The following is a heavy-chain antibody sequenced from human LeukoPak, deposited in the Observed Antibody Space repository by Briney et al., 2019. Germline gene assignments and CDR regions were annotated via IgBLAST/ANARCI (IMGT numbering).Heavy chain of an antibody. J-gene: IGHJ5*02. CDR3: ARGRELET. D-gene: IGHD3-3*02. CDR1: GFTFSSYS. CDR2: ISGSSTYI. V-gene: IGHV3-21*06. Sequence: GGSLRLSCAASGFTFSSYSMNWVRQAPGKGLEWVSSISGSSTYIYYADSVKGRFTISRDNAENSLYLQMNSLRTEDTAVYYCARGRELETWGQGTLVTVSS.